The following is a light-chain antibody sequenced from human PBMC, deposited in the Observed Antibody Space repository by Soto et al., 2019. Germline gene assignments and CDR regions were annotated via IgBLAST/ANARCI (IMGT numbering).Light chain of an antibody. CDR3: SSYTSSSTLEVV. Sequence: QSALTQPASVSGSPGQSITISCTGTSSDVGSYNYVSWYQQHPGEAPKLMIYEVSNRPSGVSNRFSGSKSGNTASLTISGLQAEDEADYYCSSYTSSSTLEVVFGGGTKLTVL. CDR2: EVS. J-gene: IGLJ2*01. V-gene: IGLV2-14*01. CDR1: SSDVGSYNY.